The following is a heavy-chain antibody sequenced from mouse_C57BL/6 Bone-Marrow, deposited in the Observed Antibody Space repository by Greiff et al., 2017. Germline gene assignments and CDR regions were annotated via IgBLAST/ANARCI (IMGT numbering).Heavy chain of an antibody. CDR2: IYPSDSET. CDR1: GYTFTSYW. D-gene: IGHD2-3*01. Sequence: QVQLKQPGAELVRPGSSVKLSCKASGYTFTSYWMDWVKQRPGQGLEWIGNIYPSDSETHYNQKFKDKATLTVDKSSSTAYMQLSSLTSEDSAVYYCARCYDGYPFAYWGQGTLVNVSA. CDR3: ARCYDGYPFAY. V-gene: IGHV1-61*01. J-gene: IGHJ3*01.